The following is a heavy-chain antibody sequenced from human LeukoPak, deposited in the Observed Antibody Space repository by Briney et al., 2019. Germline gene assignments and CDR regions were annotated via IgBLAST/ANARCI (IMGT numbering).Heavy chain of an antibody. CDR1: GFTFSSYW. V-gene: IGHV3-74*01. CDR2: INSDGSST. CDR3: ARDREPYGSGSLSP. Sequence: GVSLRLSCAASGFTFSSYWMHWVRQAPGKRLVWVSRINSDGSSTSYADSVKGRFAISRDNAKNTLYLQMNSLRAEDTAVYYCARDREPYGSGSLSPWGQGTLVTVSS. D-gene: IGHD3-10*01. J-gene: IGHJ5*02.